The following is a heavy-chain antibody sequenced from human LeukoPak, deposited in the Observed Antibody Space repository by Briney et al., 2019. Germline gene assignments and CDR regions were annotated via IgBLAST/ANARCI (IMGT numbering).Heavy chain of an antibody. CDR2: IYSSGST. CDR3: ARGKQTDYDVLTGYKYYFDY. CDR1: GGSISSFY. Sequence: PSETLSLTCTVSGGSISSFYWSWIRQPPGKGLEWIGFIYSSGSTNYNPSLKSRVTISVDTSKNQFSLKLSSVTAADTAVYYCARGKQTDYDVLTGYKYYFDYWGQGTLVTVSS. D-gene: IGHD3-9*01. J-gene: IGHJ4*02. V-gene: IGHV4-59*12.